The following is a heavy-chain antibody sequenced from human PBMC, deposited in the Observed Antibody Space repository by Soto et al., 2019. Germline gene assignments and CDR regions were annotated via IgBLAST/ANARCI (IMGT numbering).Heavy chain of an antibody. CDR1: GYTFTSYD. J-gene: IGHJ3*02. V-gene: IGHV1-8*01. D-gene: IGHD2-15*01. CDR2: MNPNSGNT. Sequence: GASVKVSCKASGYTFTSYDINWVRQATGQGLEWMGWMNPNSGNTGYAQKFQGRVTMTRNTSISTAYMELSSLRSEDTAVYYCARGSYRSRDIVVVVAAHDAFDIWGQGTMVTVSS. CDR3: ARGSYRSRDIVVVVAAHDAFDI.